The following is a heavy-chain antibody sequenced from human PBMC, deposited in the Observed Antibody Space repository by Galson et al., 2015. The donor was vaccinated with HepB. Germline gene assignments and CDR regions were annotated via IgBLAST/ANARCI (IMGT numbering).Heavy chain of an antibody. V-gene: IGHV3-30*02. J-gene: IGHJ3*02. CDR2: IRYDGSNK. Sequence: SLRLSCAASGFTFSSYGMHWVRQAPGKGLEWVAFIRYDGSNKYYADSVKGRFTISRDNSKNTLYLQMNSLRAEDTAVYYCAKGVGFGELFPSERGGDAFDIWGQGTMVTVSS. CDR1: GFTFSSYG. CDR3: AKGVGFGELFPSERGGDAFDI. D-gene: IGHD3-10*01.